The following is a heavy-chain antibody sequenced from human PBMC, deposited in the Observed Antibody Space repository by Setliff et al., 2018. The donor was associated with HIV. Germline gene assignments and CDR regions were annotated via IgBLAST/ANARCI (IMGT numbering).Heavy chain of an antibody. CDR3: ARGRVRGVLDY. CDR1: GSGFTFSSYS. Sequence: GGSLRLSCAASGSGFTFSSYSMNWVRQAPGKGLEWVAFIRYDGSNKYYADSVKGRFTIARDDTKNTVSLQMNSLRDGDTAVYYCARGRVRGVLDYWGQGTLVTVSS. D-gene: IGHD3-10*01. J-gene: IGHJ4*02. V-gene: IGHV3-30*02. CDR2: IRYDGSNK.